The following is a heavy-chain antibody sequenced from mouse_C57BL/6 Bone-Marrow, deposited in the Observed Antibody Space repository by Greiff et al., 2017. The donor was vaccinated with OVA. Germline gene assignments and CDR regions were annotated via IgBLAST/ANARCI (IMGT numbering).Heavy chain of an antibody. V-gene: IGHV5-17*01. D-gene: IGHD2-10*01. Sequence: EVMLVESGGGLVKPGGSLKLSCAASGFTFSDYGMHWVRQAPEKGLEWVAYISSGSSTIYYADTVKGRFTISRDNAKNTLFMQMTSLRSEDTAIYYCARPYYGNLDYWGQGTTLTVSS. J-gene: IGHJ2*01. CDR2: ISSGSSTI. CDR1: GFTFSDYG. CDR3: ARPYYGNLDY.